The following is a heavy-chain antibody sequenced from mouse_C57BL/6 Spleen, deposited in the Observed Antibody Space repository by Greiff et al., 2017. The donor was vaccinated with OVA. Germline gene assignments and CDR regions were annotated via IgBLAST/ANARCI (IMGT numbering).Heavy chain of an antibody. CDR3: ARREDYAMDY. Sequence: EVKLMESGPELVKPGASVKMSCKASGYTFTDYNMHWVKQSHGKSLEWIGYINPNNGGTSYNQKFKGKATLTVNKSSSTAYMELRSLTSEDSAVYYCARREDYAMDYWGQGTSVTVSS. J-gene: IGHJ4*01. V-gene: IGHV1-22*01. CDR1: GYTFTDYN. CDR2: INPNNGGT.